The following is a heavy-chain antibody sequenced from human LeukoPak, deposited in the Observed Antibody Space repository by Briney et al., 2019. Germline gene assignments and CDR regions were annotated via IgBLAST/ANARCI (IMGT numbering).Heavy chain of an antibody. V-gene: IGHV4-39*07. CDR1: GGSISSSSYY. J-gene: IGHJ5*02. D-gene: IGHD3-10*01. Sequence: SETLSLTCTVSGGSISSSSYYWGWIRQPPGKGLEWIGSIYYSGSTYYNPSLKSRVTISVDTSKNQFSLKLSSVTAADTAVYYCARALWFGELLSRFDPWGQGTLVTVSS. CDR3: ARALWFGELLSRFDP. CDR2: IYYSGST.